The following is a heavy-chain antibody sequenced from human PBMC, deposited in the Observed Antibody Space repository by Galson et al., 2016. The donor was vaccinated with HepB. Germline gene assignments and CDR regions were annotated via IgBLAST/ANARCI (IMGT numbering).Heavy chain of an antibody. CDR2: ITATGTST. D-gene: IGHD3-10*02. CDR3: AREGRHLRTMFFDY. Sequence: LRLSCAASGFSFNVYDMNWVRQAPGQGLECVSFITATGTSTDYADSAKGRFTVSRDNSKNTLYLQLDHLRADDTAVYYCAREGRHLRTMFFDYWGQGSQVTVSS. J-gene: IGHJ4*02. V-gene: IGHV3-23*01. CDR1: GFSFNVYD.